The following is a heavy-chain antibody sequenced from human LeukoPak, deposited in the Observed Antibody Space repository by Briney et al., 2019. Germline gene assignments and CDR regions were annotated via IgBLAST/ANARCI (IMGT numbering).Heavy chain of an antibody. Sequence: GTSPRLSCAASGFTFGDYAMHWVRQIPGKGLEWVSGIDWNSSDMIYADSVKGRFTISRDNAKNSLYLQMSSLRAEDRALYYCAYDHSSTLDDAFDSWVQGTMVSVSS. CDR2: IDWNSSDM. D-gene: IGHD2-2*01. J-gene: IGHJ3*01. V-gene: IGHV3-9*01. CDR1: GFTFGDYA. CDR3: AYDHSSTLDDAFDS.